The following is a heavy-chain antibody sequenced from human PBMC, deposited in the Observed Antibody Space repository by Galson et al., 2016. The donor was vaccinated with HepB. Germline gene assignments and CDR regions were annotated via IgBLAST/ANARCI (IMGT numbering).Heavy chain of an antibody. D-gene: IGHD4-23*01. CDR1: GFTFSNYA. CDR2: VSFDGRKK. V-gene: IGHV3-30*04. CDR3: TRAATVDQDFYYYAMDA. Sequence: SLRLSCAASGFTFSNYAMHWVRQAPGKGLEWVAVVSFDGRKKYYADSMKGRFTISRDNAKNTLYLQMNSLRAEDTAVYYCTRAATVDQDFYYYAMDAWGQGTTVTVSS. J-gene: IGHJ6*02.